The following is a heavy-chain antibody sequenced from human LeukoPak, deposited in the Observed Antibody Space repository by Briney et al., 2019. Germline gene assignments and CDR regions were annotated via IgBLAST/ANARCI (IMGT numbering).Heavy chain of an antibody. CDR3: AKDSPEYSSSPFWSDY. CDR1: GFTFSSYA. V-gene: IGHV3-23*01. J-gene: IGHJ4*02. D-gene: IGHD6-6*01. Sequence: GGSLRLSCAASGFTFSSYAMSWVRQAPGKGLEWVSAISGSGGSTYYADSVKGRFTISRDNSKNTLYLQMNSLRAEDTAVYYCAKDSPEYSSSPFWSDYWGQGTLVTVSS. CDR2: ISGSGGST.